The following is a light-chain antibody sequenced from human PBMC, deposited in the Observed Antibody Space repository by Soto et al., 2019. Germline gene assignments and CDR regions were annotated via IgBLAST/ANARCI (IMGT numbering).Light chain of an antibody. J-gene: IGLJ1*01. Sequence: QSVLTQPASVSGSPGQSITISCTGTSSDVGGYNLVSWYQQHPGKAPKLMIYEGSRRPSGVSNRFSGSKSGNTASLTISGLQDEGEAIYYCCSYAGGSSYAFGTGTKVTVL. V-gene: IGLV2-23*01. CDR3: CSYAGGSSYA. CDR2: EGS. CDR1: SSDVGGYNL.